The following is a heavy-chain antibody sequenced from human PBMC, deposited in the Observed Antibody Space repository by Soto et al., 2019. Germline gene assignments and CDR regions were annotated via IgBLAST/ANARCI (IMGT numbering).Heavy chain of an antibody. CDR2: ISSSSSYI. V-gene: IGHV3-21*01. D-gene: IGHD2-2*01. J-gene: IGHJ6*03. CDR3: ARDPYCSSTSCYAPYYYYYYMDV. Sequence: GGSLRLSCAASGFTFSSYSMNWVRQAPGKGLEWVSSISSSSSYIYYADSVKGRFTISRDNAKNSLYLQMNSLRAEDTAVYYCARDPYCSSTSCYAPYYYYYYMDVWGKGTTVTVSS. CDR1: GFTFSSYS.